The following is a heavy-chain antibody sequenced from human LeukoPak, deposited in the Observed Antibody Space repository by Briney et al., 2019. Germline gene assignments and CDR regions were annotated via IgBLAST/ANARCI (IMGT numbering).Heavy chain of an antibody. CDR3: ARGHSGTYFWLGGKFDY. CDR1: GYTFTSYY. V-gene: IGHV1-46*01. D-gene: IGHD1-26*01. J-gene: IGHJ4*02. CDR2: INPSGGST. Sequence: ASVKVSCKASGYTFTSYYMHWVRQAPGQGLEWMGIINPSGGSTSYAQKFQGRVTITRDTSISTAYMELSSLTSEDTAVYYCARGHSGTYFWLGGKFDYWGQGTLVTVSS.